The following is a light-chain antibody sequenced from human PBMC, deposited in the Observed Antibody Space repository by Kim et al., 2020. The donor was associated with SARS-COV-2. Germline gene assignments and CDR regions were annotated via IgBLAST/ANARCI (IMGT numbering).Light chain of an antibody. CDR2: DAS. CDR1: QSIGDW. J-gene: IGKJ4*01. Sequence: EIVLTQSPATLSLSPGERATLSCRASQSIGDWLAWYQQRSGQAPRLLIYDASIRATVIPARFSGSGSGTDFTLTISSLEPEDFAVYYCQQRRTWPLTFGGGTKVDIK. V-gene: IGKV3-11*01. CDR3: QQRRTWPLT.